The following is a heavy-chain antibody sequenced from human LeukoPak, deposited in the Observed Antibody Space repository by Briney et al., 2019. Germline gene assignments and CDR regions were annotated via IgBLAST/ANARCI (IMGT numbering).Heavy chain of an antibody. Sequence: SETLSLTCTVSGDSISSGDYYWSWIRQPPGKGLEWIGYIYYSGSTYYNPSLKSRVTISVDTSKNQFSLKLSSVTAADTAVYYCARGSHDFWSGYSPVDYWGQGTLVTVSS. J-gene: IGHJ4*02. D-gene: IGHD3-3*01. CDR3: ARGSHDFWSGYSPVDY. V-gene: IGHV4-30-4*08. CDR2: IYYSGST. CDR1: GDSISSGDYY.